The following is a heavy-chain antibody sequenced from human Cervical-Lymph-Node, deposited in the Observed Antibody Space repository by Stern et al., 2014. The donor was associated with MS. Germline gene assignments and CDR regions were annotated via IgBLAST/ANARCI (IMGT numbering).Heavy chain of an antibody. J-gene: IGHJ6*02. Sequence: QVQLVQSGAAVQKPGHSVKVSCKASGGTFSSYAISWGRQAPGQGLEWMGGIIPTFGTANDAQKFQGRVTITADESTSTAYMELSSLRSEDTAVYYCARGELKEGLVRGMDVWGQGTTVTVSS. CDR3: ARGELKEGLVRGMDV. CDR1: GGTFSSYA. CDR2: IIPTFGTA. V-gene: IGHV1-69*01. D-gene: IGHD1-26*01.